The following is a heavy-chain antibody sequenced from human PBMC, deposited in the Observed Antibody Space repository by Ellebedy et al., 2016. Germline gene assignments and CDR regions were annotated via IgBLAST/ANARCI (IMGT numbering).Heavy chain of an antibody. CDR3: AKNQVRAPIGLDAFDI. CDR1: GFTFSTYA. Sequence: GGSLRLXCAASGFTFSTYAMSWVRQAPGKGLEWVSGLSGSGGSTYYADSVKGRFTISRDNSKNTLFLQMNSLRGEDTAVYYCAKNQVRAPIGLDAFDIWGQGTVVTVSS. J-gene: IGHJ3*02. V-gene: IGHV3-23*01. CDR2: LSGSGGST. D-gene: IGHD3-16*02.